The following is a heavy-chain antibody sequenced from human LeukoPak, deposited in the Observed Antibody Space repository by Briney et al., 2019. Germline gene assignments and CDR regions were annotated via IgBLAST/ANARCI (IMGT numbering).Heavy chain of an antibody. CDR3: ASSSWYLGEDAYYYYYYMDV. D-gene: IGHD6-13*01. CDR1: GGTFSSYA. J-gene: IGHJ6*03. CDR2: IIPIFGTA. Sequence: ASVKVSCKASGGTFSSYAISWVRQAPGQGLEWMGGIIPIFGTANYAQKFQGRVTITTDESTSTAYMELSSLRSEDTAVYYCASSSWYLGEDAYYYYYYMDVWGKGTTVTVSS. V-gene: IGHV1-69*05.